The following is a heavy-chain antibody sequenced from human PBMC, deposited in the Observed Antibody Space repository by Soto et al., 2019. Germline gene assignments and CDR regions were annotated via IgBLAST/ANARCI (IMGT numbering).Heavy chain of an antibody. CDR1: GYSFTSYW. CDR3: ARLTQRLGFYDILTGYPVDY. D-gene: IGHD3-9*01. Sequence: GESLKISCKGSGYSFTSYWISWVRQMPGKGLEWMGRIDPSDSYTNYSPSFQGHVTISADKSISTAYLQWSSLKASDTAMYYCARLTQRLGFYDILTGYPVDYWGQGTLVTSPQ. CDR2: IDPSDSYT. V-gene: IGHV5-10-1*01. J-gene: IGHJ4*02.